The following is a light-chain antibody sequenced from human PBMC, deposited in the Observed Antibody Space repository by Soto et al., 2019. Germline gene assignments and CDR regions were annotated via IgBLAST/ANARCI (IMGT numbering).Light chain of an antibody. J-gene: IGKJ5*01. CDR3: QQYYNWPPIT. CDR2: AAS. CDR1: QNIDNS. V-gene: IGKV3-15*01. Sequence: EIVMTQSPATLSVSPGERVTFSCRASQNIDNSLAWYQQRHGQAPRLLFFAASTRASGVPARFSAGGSGTDFTLPISSLQSEDFTVYYCQQYYNWPPITCGQGTRLVIK.